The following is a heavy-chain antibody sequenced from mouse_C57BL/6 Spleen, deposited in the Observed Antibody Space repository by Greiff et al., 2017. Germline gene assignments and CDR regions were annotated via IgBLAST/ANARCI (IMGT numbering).Heavy chain of an antibody. CDR1: GYTFTSYW. Sequence: QVQLQQPGAELVRPGSSVKLSCKASGYTFTSYWLDWVKQRPGQGLEWIGNLYPSDSETHYNQKFKDKATLTVDKSSSTAYMQLSSLTSEDSAVYYCARKDGNPWFAYWGQGTLVTVSA. CDR3: ARKDGNPWFAY. CDR2: LYPSDSET. J-gene: IGHJ3*01. D-gene: IGHD2-1*01. V-gene: IGHV1-61*01.